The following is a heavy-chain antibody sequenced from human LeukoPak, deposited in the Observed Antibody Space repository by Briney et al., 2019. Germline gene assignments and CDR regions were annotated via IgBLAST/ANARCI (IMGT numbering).Heavy chain of an antibody. V-gene: IGHV4-59*01. CDR1: GGSISSYY. CDR2: IYYSGST. Sequence: SETLSLTCTVSGGSISSYYWSWIRQPPGKGLEWIGYIYYSGSTNYNPSLKSRVTISVDTSKNQFSLKLSSVTAADTAVYYCARVPRGSYFGYYYYDMDVWGQGTTVTVSS. CDR3: ARVPRGSYFGYYYYDMDV. D-gene: IGHD1-26*01. J-gene: IGHJ6*02.